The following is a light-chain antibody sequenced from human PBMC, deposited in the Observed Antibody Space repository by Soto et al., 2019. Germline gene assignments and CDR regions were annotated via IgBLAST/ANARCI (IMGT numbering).Light chain of an antibody. J-gene: IGKJ2*01. CDR1: QSVSSN. V-gene: IGKV3-15*01. CDR2: AAS. CDR3: QQYNNWPLYT. Sequence: ETVLTQSPGTLSLSPGERATLSCRASQSVSSNLLAWYQEKPGQAPRLLIYAASTRATDIPARFTGRGSGTEFTLTISSLQSEDFAVYFCQQYNNWPLYTFGQGTKLEI.